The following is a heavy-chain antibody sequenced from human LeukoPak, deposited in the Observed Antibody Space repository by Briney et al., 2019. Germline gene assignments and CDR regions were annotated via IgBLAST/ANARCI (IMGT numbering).Heavy chain of an antibody. D-gene: IGHD3-22*01. Sequence: GGSLRLSCAASGFTFSSYSMNWVRQAPGKGLEWVSYINSASFLIHYADSVKGRFTISRDNAKNSLNLQMNSLRAEDTAVYYCAKEGTDSSGYYFDYWGQGTLVTVSS. CDR2: INSASFLI. CDR3: AKEGTDSSGYYFDY. J-gene: IGHJ4*02. CDR1: GFTFSSYS. V-gene: IGHV3-48*01.